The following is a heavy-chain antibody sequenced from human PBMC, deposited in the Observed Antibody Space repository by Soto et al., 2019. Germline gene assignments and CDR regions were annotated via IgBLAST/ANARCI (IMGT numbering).Heavy chain of an antibody. D-gene: IGHD6-6*01. V-gene: IGHV3-23*01. CDR1: GFTFSSYA. J-gene: IGHJ4*02. CDR3: AKSIGSSSADFDY. Sequence: GGSLRLACAASGFTFSSYAMSWVRQAPGKGLEWVSAISGSGGSTYYADSVKGRFTISRDNSKNTLYLQVNSLRAEDTAVYYCAKSIGSSSADFDYWGQGTLVTVSS. CDR2: ISGSGGST.